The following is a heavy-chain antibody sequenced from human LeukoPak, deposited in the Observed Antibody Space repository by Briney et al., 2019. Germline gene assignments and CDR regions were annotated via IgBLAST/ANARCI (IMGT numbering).Heavy chain of an antibody. J-gene: IGHJ4*02. CDR2: INHSGST. D-gene: IGHD6-19*01. V-gene: IGHV4-34*01. Sequence: SETLSLTCAVYGGSFSGYYWSWIRQPPGKGLEWIGEINHSGSTNYNPSLKSRVTISVDTSKNQFSLKQSSVTAADTAVYYCARSSSGWYRGEVYWGQGTLVTVSS. CDR3: ARSSSGWYRGEVY. CDR1: GGSFSGYY.